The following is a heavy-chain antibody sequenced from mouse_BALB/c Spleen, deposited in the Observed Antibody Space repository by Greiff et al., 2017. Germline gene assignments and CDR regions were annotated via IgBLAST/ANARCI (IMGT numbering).Heavy chain of an antibody. CDR3: ARVPYGNYFDY. J-gene: IGHJ2*01. CDR2: IRNKANGYTT. V-gene: IGHV7-3*02. Sequence: EVMLVESGGGLVQPGGSLRLSCATSGFTFTDYYMSWVRHPPGKALEWLGFIRNKANGYTTEYSASVKGRFTISRDNSQSILYLQMNTLRAEDSATYYCARVPYGNYFDYWGQGTTLTVSS. D-gene: IGHD2-10*02. CDR1: GFTFTDYY.